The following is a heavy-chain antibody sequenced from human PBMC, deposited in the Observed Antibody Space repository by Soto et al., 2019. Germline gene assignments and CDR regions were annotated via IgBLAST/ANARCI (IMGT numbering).Heavy chain of an antibody. CDR3: ARGGEQWLVRPLDY. J-gene: IGHJ4*02. CDR2: INPNSGDT. CDR1: GYTFTGYY. D-gene: IGHD6-19*01. Sequence: QVQLVQSGAEVKKPGASVKVSCKASGYTFTGYYMHWVRQAPGQGLEWMGWINPNSGDTNYAQKFQGWVTMTRDTSISTAYMELSRLRSDDTAVYYCARGGEQWLVRPLDYWGQGTLVTVSS. V-gene: IGHV1-2*04.